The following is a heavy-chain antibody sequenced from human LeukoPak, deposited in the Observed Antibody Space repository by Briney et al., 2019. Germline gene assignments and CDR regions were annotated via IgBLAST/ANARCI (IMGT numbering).Heavy chain of an antibody. CDR2: IRGSGGGT. D-gene: IGHD4-17*01. CDR3: ARDPNGDYIGAFDM. J-gene: IGHJ3*02. V-gene: IGHV3-23*01. CDR1: GFIFSNYA. Sequence: QAGGSLRLSCAASGFIFSNYALRWLRQSPGKGLEWVSAIRGSGGGTFYADSVKGRFTISRDNSKNTLYLQMNGLRAEDTAVYYCARDPNGDYIGAFDMWGRGTPVTVSS.